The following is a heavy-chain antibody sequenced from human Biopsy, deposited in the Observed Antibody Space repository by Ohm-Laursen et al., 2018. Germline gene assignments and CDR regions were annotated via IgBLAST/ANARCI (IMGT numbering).Heavy chain of an antibody. Sequence: SLRLSCPASGFSLENYVMKRFRQGRATALAWVGLIRSSGYGGSADYAASVKSRFTISRDDSKSFAYLQMNSLRTEDTAVYYCAREGLGTTVDYWGQGILVTVSS. J-gene: IGHJ4*02. V-gene: IGHV3-49*03. D-gene: IGHD1/OR15-1a*01. CDR3: AREGLGTTVDY. CDR2: IRSSGYGGSA. CDR1: GFSLENYV.